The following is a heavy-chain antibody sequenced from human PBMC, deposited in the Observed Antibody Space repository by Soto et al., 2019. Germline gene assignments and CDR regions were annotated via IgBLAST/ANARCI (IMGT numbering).Heavy chain of an antibody. CDR2: ISAYNGNT. J-gene: IGHJ4*02. Sequence: ASVKVSCKASGFTFTSYGISWVRQAPGQGLEWMGWISAYNGNTNYAQKLQGRVTMTTDTSTSTAYMELRSLRSDDTAVYYCARDKRYYYDSSGYYLFDYSGQGALVTVSS. D-gene: IGHD3-22*01. CDR1: GFTFTSYG. V-gene: IGHV1-18*01. CDR3: ARDKRYYYDSSGYYLFDY.